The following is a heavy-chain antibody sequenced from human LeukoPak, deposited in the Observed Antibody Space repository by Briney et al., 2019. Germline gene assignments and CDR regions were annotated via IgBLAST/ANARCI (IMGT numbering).Heavy chain of an antibody. CDR2: PNPSGGGT. V-gene: IGHV1-46*01. D-gene: IGHD6-6*01. J-gene: IGHJ4*02. CDR3: ASSIVARLDC. Sequence: AAVNVSFNASGFTFSNYYIHEGRQPPGPGQERMGEPNPSGGGTRNAQKFQGRVTMTRDMSANTVDMELSRLRSEDTATYYCASSIVARLDCWGQGTRVTVTS. CDR1: GFTFSNYY.